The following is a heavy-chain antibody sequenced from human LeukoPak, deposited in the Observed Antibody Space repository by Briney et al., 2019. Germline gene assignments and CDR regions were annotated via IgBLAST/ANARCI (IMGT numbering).Heavy chain of an antibody. Sequence: GGSLRLSCEASGFTFSSHCMSWVRQAPGKGLEWVANIKQDGSEQYYVDSVRGRFTISRDNAKNSLYLQMSILRAADTAVYYCARVRIAVAVSAFDIWGQGTMVTVSS. CDR3: ARVRIAVAVSAFDI. V-gene: IGHV3-7*01. D-gene: IGHD6-19*01. J-gene: IGHJ3*02. CDR1: GFTFSSHC. CDR2: IKQDGSEQ.